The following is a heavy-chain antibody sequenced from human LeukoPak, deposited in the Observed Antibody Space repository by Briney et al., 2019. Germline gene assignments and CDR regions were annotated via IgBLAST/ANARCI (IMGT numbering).Heavy chain of an antibody. CDR1: GFSLITSGVG. CDR3: AYRLRGTNDFEY. V-gene: IGHV2-5*01. D-gene: IGHD2-8*01. CDR2: IYCNYDN. Sequence: SGPTRMNPTQTLTLTCTFSGFSLITSGVGVDWVRQPPGKPLEWLALIYCNYDNHYSPSLKGRLTITKDTSKNQVVLTMTAMEPVDTGTYYCAYRLRGTNDFEYWGQGIPVTVSS. J-gene: IGHJ4*02.